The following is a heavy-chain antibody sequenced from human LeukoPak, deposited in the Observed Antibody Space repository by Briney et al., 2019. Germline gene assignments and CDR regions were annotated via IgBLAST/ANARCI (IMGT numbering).Heavy chain of an antibody. CDR3: ATTDDFWSGSHAFDI. Sequence: SVKVSCKASGGTFSSYAISWVRQAPGQGLEWMGGIIPIFGTAIYAQKFQGRVTMTEDTSTDTAYMELSSLRSEDTAVYYCATTDDFWSGSHAFDIWGQGTMVTVSS. J-gene: IGHJ3*02. CDR1: GGTFSSYA. V-gene: IGHV1-69*06. D-gene: IGHD3-3*01. CDR2: IIPIFGTA.